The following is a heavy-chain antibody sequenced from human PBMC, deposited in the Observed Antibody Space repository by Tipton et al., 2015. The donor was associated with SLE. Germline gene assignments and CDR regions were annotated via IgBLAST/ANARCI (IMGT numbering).Heavy chain of an antibody. Sequence: TLSLTCTVSGGSISSSSYYWGWIRQPPGKGLEWIGEINHSGSTNYNPSLKSRVTISVDTSKNQFSLKLSSVTAADTAVYYCARARGYSYGYGFDYWGQGTLVTVSS. CDR3: ARARGYSYGYGFDY. V-gene: IGHV4-39*07. D-gene: IGHD5-18*01. CDR2: INHSGST. J-gene: IGHJ4*02. CDR1: GGSISSSSYY.